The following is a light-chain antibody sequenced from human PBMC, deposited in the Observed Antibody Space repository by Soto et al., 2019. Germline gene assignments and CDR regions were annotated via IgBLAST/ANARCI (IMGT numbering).Light chain of an antibody. CDR1: QSVSSY. J-gene: IGKJ1*01. CDR2: DAS. Sequence: EIVLTQSPATLSLSPGERATLSCRASQSVSSYLTWYQQKPGQAPRLLIYDASNRAAGVPARFSGSGSGTDFTLTISSLEPEDSAVYYCQQRTNWPRTFGQGTKVEIK. CDR3: QQRTNWPRT. V-gene: IGKV3-11*01.